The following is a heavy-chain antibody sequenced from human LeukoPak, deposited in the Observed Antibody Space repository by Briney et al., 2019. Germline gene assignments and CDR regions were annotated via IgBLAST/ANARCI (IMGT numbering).Heavy chain of an antibody. CDR3: ARDQGSIVATSYFDY. Sequence: ASVKVSCKASGGTFSSYAISWVRQAPGQGLEWMGGIIPIFGTANYAQKFQGRVTITADESTSTAYMELSSLRSEDTAVYYCARDQGSIVATSYFDYWGQGTLVTVSS. J-gene: IGHJ4*02. CDR1: GGTFSSYA. D-gene: IGHD5-12*01. V-gene: IGHV1-69*13. CDR2: IIPIFGTA.